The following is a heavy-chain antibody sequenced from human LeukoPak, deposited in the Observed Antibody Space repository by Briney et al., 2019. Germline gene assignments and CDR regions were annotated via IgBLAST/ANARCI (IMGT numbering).Heavy chain of an antibody. CDR1: GFTFSSYS. D-gene: IGHD2-15*01. Sequence: GGSLRLSCTASGFTFSSYSMNWVRQAPGKGLVWVSGINSDGTSPIYADSVEGRFTISRDNAKKTLYLQMNSLRAEDTAVYYCSRGYSGGFDYWGQGTLVTVSS. CDR3: SRGYSGGFDY. V-gene: IGHV3-74*01. CDR2: INSDGTSP. J-gene: IGHJ4*02.